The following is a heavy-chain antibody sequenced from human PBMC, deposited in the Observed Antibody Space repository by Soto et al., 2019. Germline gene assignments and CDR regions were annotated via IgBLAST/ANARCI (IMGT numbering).Heavy chain of an antibody. J-gene: IGHJ6*02. CDR2: MNPNSGNT. Sequence: ASVKVSCKASGYTFTSYDINWVRQATGQGLEWMGWMNPNSGNTGYAQKFQGRVTMTRNTFISTAYMELSSLRSEDTAVYYCATGSPIGLGSDSYYYYYYGMDVWGQGTTVTVSS. V-gene: IGHV1-8*01. CDR1: GYTFTSYD. D-gene: IGHD6-25*01. CDR3: ATGSPIGLGSDSYYYYYYGMDV.